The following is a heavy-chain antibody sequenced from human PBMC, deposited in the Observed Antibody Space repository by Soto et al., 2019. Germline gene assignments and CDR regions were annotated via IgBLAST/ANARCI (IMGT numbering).Heavy chain of an antibody. V-gene: IGHV1-69*13. D-gene: IGHD5-18*01. CDR2: IIPIFGTA. CDR3: ARDRGQLWSPDPYYFDY. CDR1: GGTFSSYA. J-gene: IGHJ4*02. Sequence: ASVKVSCKASGGTFSSYAISWVRQAPGQGLEWMGGIIPIFGTANYAQKFQGRVTITADESTSTAYMELSSLRSEDTAVYYCARDRGQLWSPDPYYFDYWGQGTLVTVSS.